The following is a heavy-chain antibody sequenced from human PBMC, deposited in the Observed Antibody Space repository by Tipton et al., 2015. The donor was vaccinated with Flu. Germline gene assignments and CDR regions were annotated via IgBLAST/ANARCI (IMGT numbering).Heavy chain of an antibody. J-gene: IGHJ4*02. CDR1: GFTFSSYA. CDR2: ISGSGGST. D-gene: IGHD6-19*01. CDR3: AKEYSSGWGGVMDY. Sequence: GSLRLSCAASGFTFSSYAMSWVRQAPGKGLEWVSAISGSGGSTYYADSVKGRVTISRDNSKTTLYLQMNSLRAEDTAVYYCAKEYSSGWGGVMDYWGQGTLVTVSS. V-gene: IGHV3-23*01.